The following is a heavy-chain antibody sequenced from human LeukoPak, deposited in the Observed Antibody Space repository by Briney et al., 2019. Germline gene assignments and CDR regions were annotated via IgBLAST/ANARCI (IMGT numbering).Heavy chain of an antibody. J-gene: IGHJ5*02. D-gene: IGHD3-10*01. CDR3: AREKAWVLWFGEYPHWFDP. Sequence: TSETLSLTCAVYGGSFSGYYWSWIRQPAGKGLEWIGRIYTSGSTNYNPSLKSRVTMSVDTSKNQFSLKLSSVTAADTAVYYCAREKAWVLWFGEYPHWFDPWGQGTLVTVSS. V-gene: IGHV4-4*07. CDR2: IYTSGST. CDR1: GGSFSGYY.